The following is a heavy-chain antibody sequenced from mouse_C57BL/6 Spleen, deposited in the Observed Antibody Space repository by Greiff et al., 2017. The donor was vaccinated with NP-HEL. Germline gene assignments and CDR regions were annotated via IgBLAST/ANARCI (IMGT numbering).Heavy chain of an antibody. CDR1: GYTFTDYE. J-gene: IGHJ3*01. CDR3: TRKHYSNLWFAY. V-gene: IGHV1-15*01. CDR2: IDPATGGT. Sequence: QVQLQQSGAELVRPGASVTLSCKASGYTFTDYEMHWVKQTPVHGLEWIGAIDPATGGTAYNQKFKGKAILTADKTSSTAYMELRSLTSDDSAVYNCTRKHYSNLWFAYWGQGTLVTVSA. D-gene: IGHD2-5*01.